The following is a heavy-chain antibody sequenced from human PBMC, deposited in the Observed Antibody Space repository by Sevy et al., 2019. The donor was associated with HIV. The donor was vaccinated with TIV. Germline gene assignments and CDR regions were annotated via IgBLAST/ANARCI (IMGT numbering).Heavy chain of an antibody. CDR3: ARGGHGYVGIDY. J-gene: IGHJ4*02. Sequence: GGSLRLSCAASEFTFSSYSMNWVRQAPGKGLEWVSSITKSSNYIYYADSVKGRFTISRDNAKNSLYLQMNSLRAEDTAVYYCARGGHGYVGIDYWGQGTLVTVSS. CDR1: EFTFSSYS. D-gene: IGHD6-13*01. CDR2: ITKSSNYI. V-gene: IGHV3-21*01.